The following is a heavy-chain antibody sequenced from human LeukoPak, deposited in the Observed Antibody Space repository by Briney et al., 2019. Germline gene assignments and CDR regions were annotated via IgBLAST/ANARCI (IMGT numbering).Heavy chain of an antibody. J-gene: IGHJ4*02. V-gene: IGHV4-59*01. Sequence: PSETLSLTCTASGGSISRYYWSWIRQPPGKGLEWIGYNYYSGSTNYNPSLKSRVTISVDTSKNQFSLKLSSVTAADTAVYYCARHRGRYYDSGSYYYFDYWGQGTLVTVSS. CDR2: NYYSGST. CDR1: GGSISRYY. D-gene: IGHD3-10*01. CDR3: ARHRGRYYDSGSYYYFDY.